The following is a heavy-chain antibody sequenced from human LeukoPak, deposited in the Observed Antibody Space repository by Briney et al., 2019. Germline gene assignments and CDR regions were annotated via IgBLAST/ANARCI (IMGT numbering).Heavy chain of an antibody. CDR2: IIPIFGTA. CDR1: GGTFSSYA. D-gene: IGHD2-2*02. Sequence: RVASVKVSCKASGGTFSSYAISWVRQAPGQGLESMGGIIPIFGTANYAQKFQGRVTITTDESTSTAYMELSSLRSEDTAVYYCARDRGYCSSTSCYIGEYNWFDPWGQRTLVTVSS. CDR3: ARDRGYCSSTSCYIGEYNWFDP. J-gene: IGHJ5*02. V-gene: IGHV1-69*05.